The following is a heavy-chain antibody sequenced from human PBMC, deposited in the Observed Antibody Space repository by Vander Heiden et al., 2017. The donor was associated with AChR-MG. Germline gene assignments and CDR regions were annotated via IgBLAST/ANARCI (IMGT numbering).Heavy chain of an antibody. D-gene: IGHD3-22*01. CDR3: AREVDYYDSSGYYGPQNAFDI. V-gene: IGHV1-69*06. CDR1: GGTFSSYA. CDR2: IIPIFGTA. Sequence: QVQLVQSGAEVKKPGSSVKVSCKASGGTFSSYAISWVRQAPGQGLEWRGGIIPIFGTANYAQKFQGRVTITADKSTSTAYMELSSLRSEDTAVYYCAREVDYYDSSGYYGPQNAFDIWGQGTMVTVSS. J-gene: IGHJ3*02.